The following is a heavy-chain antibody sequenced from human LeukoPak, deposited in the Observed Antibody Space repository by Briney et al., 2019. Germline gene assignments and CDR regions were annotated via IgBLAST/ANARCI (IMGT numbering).Heavy chain of an antibody. J-gene: IGHJ4*02. CDR1: GFTFSSYA. Sequence: GGSLRLSCAASGFTFSSYAMHWVRQAPGKGLEWVAVISYDGSNKYYADSVKGRFTISRDNSKNTLYLQMNSLRAEDTAVYYCARAAREYSGSPDYWGQGTLVTVSS. CDR3: ARAAREYSGSPDY. CDR2: ISYDGSNK. V-gene: IGHV3-30-3*01. D-gene: IGHD6-6*01.